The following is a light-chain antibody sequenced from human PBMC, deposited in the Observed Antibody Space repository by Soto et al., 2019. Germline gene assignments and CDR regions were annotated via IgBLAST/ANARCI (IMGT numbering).Light chain of an antibody. V-gene: IGLV2-14*01. CDR3: SSYTSSSTVV. J-gene: IGLJ2*01. CDR2: DVS. Sequence: QSALTQPASVSGSPGQSITISCTGTSSDVGGYNYVSWYQQHPGKAPKLMIYDVSNRPSGVSNRFSGSKSGNTASLTISGLRAEAEADHYCSSYTSSSTVVFGGGTKVPVL. CDR1: SSDVGGYNY.